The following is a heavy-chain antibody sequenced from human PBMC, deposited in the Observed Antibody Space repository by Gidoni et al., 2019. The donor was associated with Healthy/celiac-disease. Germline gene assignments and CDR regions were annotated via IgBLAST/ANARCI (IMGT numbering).Heavy chain of an antibody. Sequence: QITLKESGPTLEKPTQTLTLTCAVSGFSLSTRGVGVGWIRQPPGTALDWLALIYWNDDKRYSPSLKSRLTITKDTSKNQVVLTMTNMDPVDTATYYWAHSRGGSSYYYYGMDVWGQGTTVTVSS. CDR2: IYWNDDK. D-gene: IGHD2-15*01. V-gene: IGHV2-5*01. CDR3: AHSRGGSSYYYYGMDV. J-gene: IGHJ6*02. CDR1: GFSLSTRGVG.